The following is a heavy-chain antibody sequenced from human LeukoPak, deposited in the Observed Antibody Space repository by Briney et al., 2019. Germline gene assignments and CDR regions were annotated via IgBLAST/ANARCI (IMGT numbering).Heavy chain of an antibody. CDR3: ARVTGDFWSGYYGHYYYMDV. V-gene: IGHV3-21*01. J-gene: IGHJ6*03. D-gene: IGHD3-3*01. Sequence: GGSLRLSCAASGFTFSSYSMSWVRQAPGKGLEWVSSISSSSLYIYYAGSVKGRFTISRDNAKNSLYLQMNSLRAEDTAVYYCARVTGDFWSGYYGHYYYMDVWGKGTTVTASS. CDR2: ISSSSLYI. CDR1: GFTFSSYS.